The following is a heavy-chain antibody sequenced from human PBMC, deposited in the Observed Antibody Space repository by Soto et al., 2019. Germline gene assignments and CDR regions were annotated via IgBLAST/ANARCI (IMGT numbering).Heavy chain of an antibody. CDR2: IWYDGSNK. CDR1: GLTFSSYG. J-gene: IGHJ6*02. CDR3: ERAEQWLPYGMDV. Sequence: XVSLSLYCAASGLTFSSYGMHWVGQAPGKGLEWVAVIWYDGSNKYYADSVKGRFTISRDNSKNTLYLQMNSLRAEDTAVYYCERAEQWLPYGMDVWGQGTTVIVSS. D-gene: IGHD6-19*01. V-gene: IGHV3-33*01.